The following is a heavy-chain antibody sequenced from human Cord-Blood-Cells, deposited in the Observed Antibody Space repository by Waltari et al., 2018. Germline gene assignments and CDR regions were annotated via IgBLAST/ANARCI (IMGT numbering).Heavy chain of an antibody. Sequence: EVQLVESGGGLVQPGGSLRLSCAASGFTFSSYAMSWVRPAPGKGLEWVSAISGSGGSTYYADSVKGRFTISRDNSKNTLYLQMNSLRAEDMAVYYCAKEAGYDFWSGYSPDAFDIWGQGTMVTVSS. V-gene: IGHV3-23*04. CDR1: GFTFSSYA. CDR3: AKEAGYDFWSGYSPDAFDI. J-gene: IGHJ3*02. CDR2: ISGSGGST. D-gene: IGHD3-3*01.